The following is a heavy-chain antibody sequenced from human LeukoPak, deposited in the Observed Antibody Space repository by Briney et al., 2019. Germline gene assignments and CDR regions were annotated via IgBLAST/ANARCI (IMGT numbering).Heavy chain of an antibody. CDR3: ARDRVRGIITYYFDY. V-gene: IGHV3-7*01. D-gene: IGHD3-10*01. J-gene: IGHJ4*02. CDR1: GFTFSSYW. CDR2: IKQDGSEK. Sequence: PGGSLILSCAASGFTFSSYWMSWVRQAPGKGLEWVANIKQDGSEKYYVDSVKGRFTISRDNAKNSLCLQMNSLRAEDTAVYYCARDRVRGIITYYFDYWGQGTLVTVSS.